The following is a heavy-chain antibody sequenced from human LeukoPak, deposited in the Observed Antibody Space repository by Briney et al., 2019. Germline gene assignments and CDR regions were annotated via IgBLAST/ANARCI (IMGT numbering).Heavy chain of an antibody. D-gene: IGHD6-19*01. CDR2: INHSGST. CDR3: ATARGSGWYKFDY. J-gene: IGHJ4*02. Sequence: SETLSLTCAVYGGSFSGYYWSWIRQPPGKGLEWIGEINHSGSTNYNPSLKSRVTISVDTSKNQFSLKLSSVTAADTAVYYCATARGSGWYKFDYWGQGTLVTVSS. CDR1: GGSFSGYY. V-gene: IGHV4-34*01.